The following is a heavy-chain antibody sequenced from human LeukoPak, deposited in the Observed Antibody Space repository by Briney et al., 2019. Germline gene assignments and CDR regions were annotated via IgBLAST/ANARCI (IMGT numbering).Heavy chain of an antibody. CDR1: GYTFTSYY. CDR2: IIPIFGTA. J-gene: IGHJ5*02. CDR3: ARGRPTTSIAAAGVNWFDP. V-gene: IGHV1-69*06. D-gene: IGHD6-13*01. Sequence: SVKVSCKASGYTFTSYYMHWVRQAPGQGLEWMGGIIPIFGTANYAQKFQGRVTITADKSTSTAYMELSSLRSEDTAVYYCARGRPTTSIAAAGVNWFDPWGQGTLVTVSS.